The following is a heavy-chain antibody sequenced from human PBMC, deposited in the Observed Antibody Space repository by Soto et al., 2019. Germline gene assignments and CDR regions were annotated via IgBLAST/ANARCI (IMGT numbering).Heavy chain of an antibody. J-gene: IGHJ6*01. V-gene: IGHV3-30*18. D-gene: IGHD3-10*01. Sequence: QVQLVESGGGVVQPGRSLRLSCAASGFTFSSYGMHWVRQAPGKGLEWVAVISYDGSNKYYADSVKGRFTISRDNSKNTLYLQMNSLRAEDTAVYYCAKDDDGSGSYFAHYYGMDVW. CDR1: GFTFSSYG. CDR2: ISYDGSNK. CDR3: AKDDDGSGSYFAHYYGMDV.